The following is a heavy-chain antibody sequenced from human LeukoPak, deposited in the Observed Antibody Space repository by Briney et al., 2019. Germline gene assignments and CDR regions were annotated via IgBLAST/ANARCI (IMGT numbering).Heavy chain of an antibody. J-gene: IGHJ4*02. CDR2: IYRGGST. Sequence: PGGSLRLSCAASGFTVSSNYMGWVRQAPGKGLEWVSVIYRGGSTYYADSVKGRFTISRDNSKNTLYLQMNSLRAEDTAVYYCARGTVITRLFGYWGQGTLVTVSS. CDR1: GFTVSSNY. D-gene: IGHD4-23*01. CDR3: ARGTVITRLFGY. V-gene: IGHV3-66*01.